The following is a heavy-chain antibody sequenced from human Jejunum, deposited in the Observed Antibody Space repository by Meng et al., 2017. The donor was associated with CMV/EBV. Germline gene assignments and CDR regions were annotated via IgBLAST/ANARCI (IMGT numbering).Heavy chain of an antibody. D-gene: IGHD6-19*01. V-gene: IGHV4-31*03. CDR3: ARLAAGINWFDP. Sequence: QVQLQDSGPGLVKPSQTLSLTCTVSGGSMSSGGYYWSWIRQHPGKGLEWIGYIYHSGSTYYNPSLKSRVTISIDTSKNQFSLKLSSVTAADTAVYYCARLAAGINWFDPWGQGTLVTVSS. CDR2: IYHSGST. J-gene: IGHJ5*02. CDR1: GGSMSSGGYY.